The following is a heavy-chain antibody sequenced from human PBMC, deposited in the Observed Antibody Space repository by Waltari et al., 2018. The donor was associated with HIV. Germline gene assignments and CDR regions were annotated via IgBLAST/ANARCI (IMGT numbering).Heavy chain of an antibody. Sequence: QVQLQESGPGLVKPSETLSLTCTVSGPSISIDSHYWGWVRQPPGKGLEWIGNIFYSGNTDYNPPLKSRVTIPIDTSKKHFSLKLTSVTAADTAVYYCARRGGATVTSYYYYGLDVWGQGTTVTVSS. D-gene: IGHD4-17*01. V-gene: IGHV4-39*02. CDR1: GPSISIDSHY. CDR3: ARRGGATVTSYYYYGLDV. CDR2: IFYSGNT. J-gene: IGHJ6*02.